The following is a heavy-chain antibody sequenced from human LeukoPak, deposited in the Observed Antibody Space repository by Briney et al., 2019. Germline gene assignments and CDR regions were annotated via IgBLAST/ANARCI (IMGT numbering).Heavy chain of an antibody. Sequence: GGSLRLSCAASGFTFSSYWMSWVRQAPGKGLEWVANIKQDGSEKYYVDSVKGRFTISRDNAKNSLYLQMNSLRAEDAAVYYCARGIAVAGSGNWFDPWGQGTLVTVSS. CDR1: GFTFSSYW. V-gene: IGHV3-7*01. CDR2: IKQDGSEK. CDR3: ARGIAVAGSGNWFDP. D-gene: IGHD6-19*01. J-gene: IGHJ5*02.